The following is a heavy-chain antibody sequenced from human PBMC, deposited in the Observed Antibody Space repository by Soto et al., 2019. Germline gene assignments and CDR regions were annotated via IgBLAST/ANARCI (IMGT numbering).Heavy chain of an antibody. D-gene: IGHD3-10*01. J-gene: IGHJ6*03. CDR3: ARVSVGVVRGIIRHYYYYMDV. Sequence: GGSVRLSCAASGFTSSSYWMTWVRQAPGKGLEWVANMKQDGSEKFYVDSVKGRFTISSDNAKNSLYLQMNSLRAEDTAVYYCARVSVGVVRGIIRHYYYYMDVWGKGTTVTVSS. V-gene: IGHV3-7*01. CDR1: GFTSSSYW. CDR2: MKQDGSEK.